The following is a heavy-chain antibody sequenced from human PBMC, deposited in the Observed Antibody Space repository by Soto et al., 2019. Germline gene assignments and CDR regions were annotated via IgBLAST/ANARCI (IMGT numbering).Heavy chain of an antibody. CDR1: GGSFSGYY. CDR3: ARGGGCSSTSCYYS. Sequence: QVQLQQWGAGLLKPSETLSLTCAVYGGSFSGYYWSWIRQPPGKGLEWIGEINHSGSTNYTPSLKSRVTISVDTSRSQCSLKLSSVAAADTAVYYCARGGGCSSTSCYYSWGQGTLVTVSS. V-gene: IGHV4-34*01. D-gene: IGHD2-2*01. J-gene: IGHJ4*02. CDR2: INHSGST.